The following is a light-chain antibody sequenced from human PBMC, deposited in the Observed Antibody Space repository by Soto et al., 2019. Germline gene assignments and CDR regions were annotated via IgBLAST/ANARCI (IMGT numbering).Light chain of an antibody. V-gene: IGKV1-5*01. CDR3: QQYNSYPLT. Sequence: DIQMTQSPSTLSASVGDRVTITCRASQSISSWLAWYQQKPGKAPKLLIYDASSLESGVPSRFXGSGSGTXXXXXXXSLQPDDFATYYCQQYNSYPLTFGGGTKVEIK. CDR1: QSISSW. J-gene: IGKJ4*01. CDR2: DAS.